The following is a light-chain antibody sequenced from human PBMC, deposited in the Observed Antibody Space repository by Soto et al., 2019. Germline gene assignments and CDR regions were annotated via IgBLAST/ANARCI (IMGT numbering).Light chain of an antibody. J-gene: IGLJ2*01. CDR2: EAN. CDR3: GSYTSSSTV. CDR1: SAYIGAFDY. Sequence: QSVLTQPASVSGSPGQSITISCTGTSAYIGAFDYVSWYQHHPGKAPILIIYEANNRTSGISYRFSGSKSGNTASLTISGLQAEDEGDYYCGSYTSSSTVFGGRTKLTVL. V-gene: IGLV2-14*01.